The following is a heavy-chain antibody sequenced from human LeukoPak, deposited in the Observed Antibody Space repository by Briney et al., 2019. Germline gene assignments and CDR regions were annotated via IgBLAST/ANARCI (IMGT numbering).Heavy chain of an antibody. CDR3: ARVGTYTSSWYRFKYFDY. CDR2: INHSGST. J-gene: IGHJ4*02. V-gene: IGHV4-34*01. D-gene: IGHD6-13*01. CDR1: GGSFSDYY. Sequence: SETLSLTCGVRGGSFSDYYWSWIRQSPGVGLEWIGEINHSGSTNYNPSLKSRVTISVDTPKNQFSLKLSSLTAADTAVYYCARVGTYTSSWYRFKYFDYWGQGTLVTVSP.